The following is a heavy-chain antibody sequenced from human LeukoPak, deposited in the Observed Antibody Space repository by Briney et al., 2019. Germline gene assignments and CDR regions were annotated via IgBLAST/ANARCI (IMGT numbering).Heavy chain of an antibody. CDR2: ISSNGGST. CDR1: GFILSIYA. J-gene: IGHJ4*02. CDR3: VKGMDIAMVSAFDY. Sequence: PGGSLTLSCSASGFILSIYAMHWARQAPGKGREYVLAISSNGGSTYYAASVKARFTISRDNSKNTLYLQMSSLRAEDTAVYYCVKGMDIAMVSAFDYWGQGTLVTVSS. D-gene: IGHD5-18*01. V-gene: IGHV3-64D*09.